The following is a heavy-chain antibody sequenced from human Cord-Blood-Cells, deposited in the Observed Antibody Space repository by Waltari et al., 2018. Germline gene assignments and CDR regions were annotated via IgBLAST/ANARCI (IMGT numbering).Heavy chain of an antibody. J-gene: IGHJ3*02. D-gene: IGHD1-26*01. CDR3: ARWWSYYAFDI. V-gene: IGHV4-39*01. CDR1: GGSISSSSYY. Sequence: QLQLQESGPGLVKPSETLSLTCTVSGGSISSSSYYWGWIRQPTGKGLEWIGGIYYSGSTYYNSSLKSRVTRSVDTSTSPFALKLGSVTAADTAVYYCARWWSYYAFDIWGQGTMVTVSS. CDR2: IYYSGST.